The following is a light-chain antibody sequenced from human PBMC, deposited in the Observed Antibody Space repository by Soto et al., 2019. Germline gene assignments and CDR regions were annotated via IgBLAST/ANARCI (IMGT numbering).Light chain of an antibody. V-gene: IGKV1-39*01. J-gene: IGKJ3*01. CDR1: QSINRY. CDR3: QQSYTTPPL. Sequence: DIQMTQSPSSLSASVGDRVTITCRTSQSINRYLNWFQQKPGKAPKVLIYAASSLQSGVPSRFSGCGSVTNFTLTINTLQPEDFATYYCQQSYTTPPLFGPGTKVDFK. CDR2: AAS.